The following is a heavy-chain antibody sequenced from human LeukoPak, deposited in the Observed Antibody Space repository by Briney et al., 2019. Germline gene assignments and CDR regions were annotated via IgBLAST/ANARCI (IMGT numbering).Heavy chain of an antibody. CDR2: ISGSGSST. J-gene: IGHJ3*02. Sequence: TGGSLRLSCAASGFTFSTYAMSWVRQAPGKGLEWVSVISGSGSSTYYADSVKGRFTISRDNAKNSLYLQMNSLRAEDTAVYYCAREASYTYYYDSSGYYLDAFDIWGQGTMVTVSS. CDR1: GFTFSTYA. CDR3: AREASYTYYYDSSGYYLDAFDI. D-gene: IGHD3-22*01. V-gene: IGHV3-23*01.